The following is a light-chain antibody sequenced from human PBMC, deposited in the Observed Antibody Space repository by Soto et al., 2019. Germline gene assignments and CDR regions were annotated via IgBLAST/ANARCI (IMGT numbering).Light chain of an antibody. V-gene: IGKV4-1*01. CDR1: QSVLYSSNNKNY. J-gene: IGKJ3*01. Sequence: DIVMTQSPDSLAVSLGERATINCKSSQSVLYSSNNKNYLAWYQQKPGQPPKLLIYWASTRESGVPDRFSGSGSGTDFTLTISSLQAEDVAGYYCQQYYSTPPLVTFGPGTKVDIK. CDR3: QQYYSTPPLVT. CDR2: WAS.